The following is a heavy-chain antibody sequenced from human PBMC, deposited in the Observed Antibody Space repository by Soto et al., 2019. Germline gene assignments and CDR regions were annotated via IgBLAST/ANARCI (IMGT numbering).Heavy chain of an antibody. D-gene: IGHD3-9*01. CDR1: GGSISSGGYS. CDR2: IYHSGST. Sequence: PSETLSLTCAVSGGSISSGGYSWSWIRQPPGKGLEWIGYIYHSGSTYYNPSLKSRVTISVDRSKNQFSLKLSSVTAADTAVYYCARQESYDILTGYVNWFEHWGQGTLDTVSS. J-gene: IGHJ5*02. V-gene: IGHV4-30-2*01. CDR3: ARQESYDILTGYVNWFEH.